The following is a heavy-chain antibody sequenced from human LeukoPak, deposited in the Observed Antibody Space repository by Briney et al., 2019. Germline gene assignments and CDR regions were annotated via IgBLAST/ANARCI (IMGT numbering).Heavy chain of an antibody. CDR3: ARGLLWFGDV. CDR2: IIPIFGTA. Sequence: SVKVSCKVSGYTLTELSMHWVRQAPGKGLEWMGGIIPIFGTANYAQKFQGRVTITADESTSTAYMELSSLRSEDTAVYYCARGLLWFGDVWGKGTTVTVSS. V-gene: IGHV1-69*13. CDR1: GYTLTELS. D-gene: IGHD3-10*01. J-gene: IGHJ6*04.